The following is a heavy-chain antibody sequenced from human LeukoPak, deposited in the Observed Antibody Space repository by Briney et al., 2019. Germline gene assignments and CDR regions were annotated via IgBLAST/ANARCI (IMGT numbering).Heavy chain of an antibody. D-gene: IGHD6-6*01. J-gene: IGHJ3*02. Sequence: TPGGSLRLSCAASGFTFSSYSMNWVRQAPGKGLEWVSSISSSSSYIYYADSVKGRFTISRDNAKNSLYLQMNSLRTEDTAVFYRARDFSRIAARLGAFDIWGQGTMVTVSS. CDR2: ISSSSSYI. CDR3: ARDFSRIAARLGAFDI. V-gene: IGHV3-21*01. CDR1: GFTFSSYS.